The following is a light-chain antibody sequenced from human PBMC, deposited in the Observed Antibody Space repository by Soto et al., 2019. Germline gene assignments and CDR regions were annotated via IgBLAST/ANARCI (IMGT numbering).Light chain of an antibody. Sequence: ETVMTQSPATLSVSPGERATLSCRASQSVNSNLAWYQQKLGQAPRVLVYGASTRATGVQARFSGSGSGTEFILTIRGLQSEDFAVYYCKHYNTWPWTFGQGTKVDI. CDR1: QSVNSN. J-gene: IGKJ1*01. CDR2: GAS. V-gene: IGKV3-15*01. CDR3: KHYNTWPWT.